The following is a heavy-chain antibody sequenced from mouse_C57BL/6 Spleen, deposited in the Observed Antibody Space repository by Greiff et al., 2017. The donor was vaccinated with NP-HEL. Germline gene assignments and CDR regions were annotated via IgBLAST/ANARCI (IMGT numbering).Heavy chain of an antibody. CDR3: AYDDAMDY. Sequence: EVKLVESGPGLVKPSQSLSLTCSVTGYSITSGYYWNWIRQFPGNKLEWMGYISYDGSNNYNPSLKNRISITRDTSKNQFFLKLNSVTTEDTATYYCAYDDAMDYWGQGTSVTVSS. CDR1: GYSITSGYY. D-gene: IGHD2-12*01. V-gene: IGHV3-6*01. J-gene: IGHJ4*01. CDR2: ISYDGSN.